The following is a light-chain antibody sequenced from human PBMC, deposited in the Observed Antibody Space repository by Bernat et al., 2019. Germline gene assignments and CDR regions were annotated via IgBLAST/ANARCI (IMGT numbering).Light chain of an antibody. CDR3: HQGRTPPYT. CDR2: GAS. J-gene: IGKJ2*01. CDR1: QNINSY. V-gene: IGKV1-39*01. Sequence: DIQLTQSPSSLSASVEDRVTITCRASQNINSYLNWYQQKPGKAPKLLIYGASSLQSGVPSRFSGSGSGTDFTLTIGRLQPEDFPTYSCHQGRTPPYTFGQGTKVEI.